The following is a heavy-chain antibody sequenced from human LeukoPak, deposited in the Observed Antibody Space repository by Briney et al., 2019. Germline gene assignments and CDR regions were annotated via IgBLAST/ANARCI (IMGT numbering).Heavy chain of an antibody. CDR3: ARVVVGFYMDV. CDR1: GFTVSSNY. V-gene: IGHV3-53*01. D-gene: IGHD2-2*01. Sequence: GGSLRLSCAPSGFTVSSNYMSWVRQAPGKGLEWVSVIYSGGSTYYADSVKGRFTISRDNSKNTLYLQMNSLRAEDTAVYYCARVVVGFYMDVWGKGTTVNVSS. J-gene: IGHJ6*03. CDR2: IYSGGST.